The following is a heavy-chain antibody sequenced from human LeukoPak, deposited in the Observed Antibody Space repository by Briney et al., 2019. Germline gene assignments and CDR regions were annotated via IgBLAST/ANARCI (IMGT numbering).Heavy chain of an antibody. CDR2: ISGSGSGGST. D-gene: IGHD3-16*02. V-gene: IGHV3-23*01. CDR3: ARVDDYVWGSYRYTRGGYFDY. Sequence: PGGSLRLSCAASGFTFSSSAMSWVRQAPGKGLEWVSSISGSGSGGSTYYADSVKGRFTISRDNSKNTLYLQMNSLRAEDTAVYYCARVDDYVWGSYRYTRGGYFDYWGQGTLVTVSS. CDR1: GFTFSSSA. J-gene: IGHJ4*02.